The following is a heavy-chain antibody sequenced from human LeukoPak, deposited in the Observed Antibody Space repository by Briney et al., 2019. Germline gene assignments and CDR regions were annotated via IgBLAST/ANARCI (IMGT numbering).Heavy chain of an antibody. CDR1: GGSFSGYY. V-gene: IGHV4-34*01. Sequence: SETLSLTCAVYGGSFSGYYWSWIRQPPGKGLEWIGEINDSGGTNYNPSLKSRVTISVDTSKNQFSLKLTSVTAADTAIYYCAREQLAAGGSTFDYWGQGTLVTVSS. CDR2: INDSGGT. D-gene: IGHD6-13*01. J-gene: IGHJ4*02. CDR3: AREQLAAGGSTFDY.